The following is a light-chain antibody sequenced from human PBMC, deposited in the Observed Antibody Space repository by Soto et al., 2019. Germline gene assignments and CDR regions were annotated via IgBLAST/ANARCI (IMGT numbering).Light chain of an antibody. CDR1: QSVSSSY. CDR2: GAS. Sequence: EIVLTQSPGTLSLSPGERATLSCRASQSVSSSYLAWYQQKPGQAPRLLIYGASSRATGIPDRFSGSGSGTDFTLTISRLEPEDFAVYYCQHYDSSPPYTLGQGTNLEIK. J-gene: IGKJ2*01. V-gene: IGKV3-20*01. CDR3: QHYDSSPPYT.